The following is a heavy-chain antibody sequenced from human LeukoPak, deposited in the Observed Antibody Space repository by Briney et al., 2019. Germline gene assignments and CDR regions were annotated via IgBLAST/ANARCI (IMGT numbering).Heavy chain of an antibody. J-gene: IGHJ4*02. D-gene: IGHD3-22*01. CDR1: GFTFSSYA. CDR2: ISSNGGST. Sequence: GGSLRLSCAASGFTFSSYAMHWVRQAPGKGLEYVSAISSNGGSTYYANSVKGRFTISRDNSKNTLYLQMGSLRAEDMAVYYCARGTMIVGNYFDYWVQGTLVTVSS. V-gene: IGHV3-64*01. CDR3: ARGTMIVGNYFDY.